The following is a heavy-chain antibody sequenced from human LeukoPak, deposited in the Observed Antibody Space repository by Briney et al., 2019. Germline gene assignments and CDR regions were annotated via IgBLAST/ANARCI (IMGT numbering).Heavy chain of an antibody. CDR3: ARARGGNHRYPFDL. D-gene: IGHD3-16*02. Sequence: PGRSLRLSCAVSGFTLSDYGMHWVRQALGKGLEWVAVRSYDGSNKYYADSVKGRFTISRDNSKNTLYLQMSSLRVEDTAVYYCARARGGNHRYPFDLWGQGTLVTVSS. V-gene: IGHV3-30*03. CDR1: GFTLSDYG. J-gene: IGHJ4*02. CDR2: RSYDGSNK.